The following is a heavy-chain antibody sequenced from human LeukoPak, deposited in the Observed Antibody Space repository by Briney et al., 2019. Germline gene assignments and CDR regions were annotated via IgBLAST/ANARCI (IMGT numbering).Heavy chain of an antibody. V-gene: IGHV4-61*02. CDR2: IYTSGST. D-gene: IGHD3-9*01. CDR3: ARDGSNYDILTGYYDRHWFDP. CDR1: GGSISSSSYY. J-gene: IGHJ5*02. Sequence: SETLSLTCTVSGGSISSSSYYWGWIRQPPGKGLEWIGRIYTSGSTNYNPSLKSRVTISVDTSKNQFSLKLSSVTAADTAVYYCARDGSNYDILTGYYDRHWFDPWGQGTLVTVSS.